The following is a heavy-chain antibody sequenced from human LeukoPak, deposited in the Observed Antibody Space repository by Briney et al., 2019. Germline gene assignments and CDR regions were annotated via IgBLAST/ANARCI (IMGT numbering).Heavy chain of an antibody. J-gene: IGHJ3*02. D-gene: IGHD3-3*01. CDR3: AVLFTIFGVVSSDAFDI. CDR2: IYHSGST. Sequence: SETLSLTSAVSGYSISSGYYWGWIRQPPGKGLEWIGSIYHSGSTYYNPSLKSRVTISVDTSKNQFSLKLSSVTAADTAVYYCAVLFTIFGVVSSDAFDIWGQGTMVTVSS. V-gene: IGHV4-38-2*01. CDR1: GYSISSGYY.